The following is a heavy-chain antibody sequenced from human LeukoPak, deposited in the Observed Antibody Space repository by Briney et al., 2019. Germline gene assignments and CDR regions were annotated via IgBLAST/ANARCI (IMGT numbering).Heavy chain of an antibody. CDR2: IYYSGST. V-gene: IGHV4-59*08. CDR1: GVSISSYY. CDR3: ARSLAAAGNYLFDY. D-gene: IGHD6-13*01. Sequence: SETLSLTCTVSGVSISSYYWSWIRQPPGKGLEWIGYIYYSGSTNYNPSLKSRVTISVDTSKNQFSLKLSSVTAADTAVYYCARSLAAAGNYLFDYWGQGTLVTVSS. J-gene: IGHJ4*02.